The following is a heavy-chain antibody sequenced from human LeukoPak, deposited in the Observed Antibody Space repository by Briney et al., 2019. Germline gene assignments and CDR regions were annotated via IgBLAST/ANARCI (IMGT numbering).Heavy chain of an antibody. CDR2: STWNGDII. V-gene: IGHV3-9*01. CDR3: AKGRKSSYDAFDI. Sequence: PGRSLRLSCAASGFTFDDYAMRWVRQAPGKGLEWVSGSTWNGDIIAYADSVKGRFTVSRDNAKNSLYLQMNSLRGDDTALYYCAKGRKSSYDAFDIWGQGTMVTVSS. CDR1: GFTFDDYA. J-gene: IGHJ3*02.